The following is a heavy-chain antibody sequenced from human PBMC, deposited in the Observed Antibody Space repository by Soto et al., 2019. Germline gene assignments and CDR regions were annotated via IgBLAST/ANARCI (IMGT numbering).Heavy chain of an antibody. CDR3: SSTDIRATSDDGRDAFDN. V-gene: IGHV5-51*04. Sequence: GESLKISCKGSGYRFTNYWIGWVRQMPGKGLEWMGVIYPGDSDTRYSPSFQGQVTISADKPISTAYLQWSSLKASDTAIYYCSSTDIRATSDDGRDAFDNWGQGTMVTVSS. CDR2: IYPGDSDT. J-gene: IGHJ3*02. CDR1: GYRFTNYW. D-gene: IGHD5-12*01.